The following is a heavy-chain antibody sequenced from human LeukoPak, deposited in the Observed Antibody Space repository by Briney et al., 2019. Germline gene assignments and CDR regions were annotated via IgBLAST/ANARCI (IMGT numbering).Heavy chain of an antibody. CDR2: IYPGDSDT. Sequence: GESLKISCKGSGYSFTSYWIGWVRQMPGKGLEWMGIIYPGDSDTRYSPSFQGQVTISADKSISTAYLQWSSLKASDTAMCYCARRRELLSDYFDYWGQGTLVTVSS. CDR1: GYSFTSYW. J-gene: IGHJ4*02. V-gene: IGHV5-51*01. CDR3: ARRRELLSDYFDY. D-gene: IGHD1-26*01.